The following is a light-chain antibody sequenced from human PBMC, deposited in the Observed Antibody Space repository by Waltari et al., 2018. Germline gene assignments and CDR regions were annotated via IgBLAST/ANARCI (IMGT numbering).Light chain of an antibody. V-gene: IGLV2-14*01. Sequence: QSALTQPASVSGSPVQSITISCTGTSSDLGGFDYVSWYQQHPGKVPRLVIHTFSQRPSGVSNRFSGSKSGNTASLTISGLQAEDEADYYCISYTSRTTYVFGTGTKVTVL. CDR2: TFS. CDR3: ISYTSRTTYV. J-gene: IGLJ1*01. CDR1: SSDLGGFDY.